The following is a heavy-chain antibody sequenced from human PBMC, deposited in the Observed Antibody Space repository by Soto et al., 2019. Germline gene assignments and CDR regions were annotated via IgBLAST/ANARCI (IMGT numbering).Heavy chain of an antibody. CDR2: INPSGGST. Sequence: GASVKVSCKASGYTFTSYYMHWVRQAPGQGLEWMGIINPSGGSTSYAQKFQGRVTMTRDTSTSTVYMELSSLRSEDTAVYYCARDFATHSSSWYGQDYWGQGTLVTVSS. D-gene: IGHD6-13*01. J-gene: IGHJ4*02. CDR1: GYTFTSYY. V-gene: IGHV1-46*01. CDR3: ARDFATHSSSWYGQDY.